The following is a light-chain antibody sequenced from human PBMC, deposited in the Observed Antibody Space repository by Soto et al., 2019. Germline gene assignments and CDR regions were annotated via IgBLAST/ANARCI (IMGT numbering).Light chain of an antibody. CDR1: QSVDND. CDR2: DAS. Sequence: EIVMTQSPATLSVSPGDRATLSCRASQSVDNDVAWYQQKPGQPPRLLIYDASTRATGIPARFSGSQSGTEFTLTISSLLSEDFAVYFCQQYNNWPLTFGGGTKVETK. V-gene: IGKV3D-15*01. CDR3: QQYNNWPLT. J-gene: IGKJ4*01.